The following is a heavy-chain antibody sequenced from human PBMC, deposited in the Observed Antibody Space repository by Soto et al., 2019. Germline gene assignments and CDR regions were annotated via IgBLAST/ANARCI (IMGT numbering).Heavy chain of an antibody. Sequence: GGSLRLSCAASGITFSHYSMSWVRQAPRKGLEWVSTITGSGANTYYADSVKGRFTISRDISKNTVILLMDSLRAEDTAIYYCAKLSGLDALDLWGQGTKVNVSS. V-gene: IGHV3-23*01. CDR2: ITGSGANT. D-gene: IGHD1-1*01. CDR1: GITFSHYS. J-gene: IGHJ3*01. CDR3: AKLSGLDALDL.